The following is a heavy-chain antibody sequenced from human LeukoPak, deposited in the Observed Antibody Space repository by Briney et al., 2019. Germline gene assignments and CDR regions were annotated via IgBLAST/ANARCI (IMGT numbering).Heavy chain of an antibody. CDR1: GLTFTQAW. Sequence: PGGSLRLSCAASGLTFTQAWMSWVRQAPGKGLVWVSSINSDGSSTSYADSVKGRFTISRDNAKNTLYLQMNTLRAEDTAVYYCASLDYWGQGTPVTVSS. V-gene: IGHV3-74*01. CDR2: INSDGSST. J-gene: IGHJ4*02. CDR3: ASLDY.